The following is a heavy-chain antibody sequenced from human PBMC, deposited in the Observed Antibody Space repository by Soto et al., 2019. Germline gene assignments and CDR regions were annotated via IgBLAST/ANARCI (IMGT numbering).Heavy chain of an antibody. V-gene: IGHV3-30*03. CDR1: GFTFSSYG. Sequence: ESGGGVVQPGRSLRLSCAASGFTFSSYGMHWVRQAPGKGLEWVAVISYDGSNKYYADSVKGRFTISRDNSKNTLYLQMNSLRAEDTAVYYCLVTTDAFDIWGQGTMVTVSS. D-gene: IGHD4-17*01. J-gene: IGHJ3*02. CDR3: LVTTDAFDI. CDR2: ISYDGSNK.